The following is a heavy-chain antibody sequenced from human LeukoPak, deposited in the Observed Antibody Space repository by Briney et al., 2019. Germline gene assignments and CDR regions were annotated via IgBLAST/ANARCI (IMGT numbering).Heavy chain of an antibody. CDR3: AKDIVRVLRYFDWLLPGYYYYGMDV. CDR1: GFTFDDYA. D-gene: IGHD3-9*01. J-gene: IGHJ6*02. V-gene: IGHV3-43*02. Sequence: GGSLRLSCAASGFTFDDYAMHWVRQAPGKGLEWVSLISGDGGSTYYADSVKGRFTISRDNSKNSLYLQMNSLRTEDTALYYCAKDIVRVLRYFDWLLPGYYYYGMDVWGQGTTVTVSS. CDR2: ISGDGGST.